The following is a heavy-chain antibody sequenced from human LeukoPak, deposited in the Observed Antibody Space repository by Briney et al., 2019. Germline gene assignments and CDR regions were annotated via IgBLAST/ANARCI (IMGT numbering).Heavy chain of an antibody. J-gene: IGHJ6*02. V-gene: IGHV4-31*03. Sequence: SQTLSLTCTVSGGSISSGGYSWSWIRQRPGKGLEWIGYIYYSGSTYYNPSLKSRVTISVDTSRNQFSLKLSSVTAADTAVYYCARAQDNPHYYYYYGMDVWGQGTTVTVSS. CDR3: ARAQDNPHYYYYYGMDV. CDR2: IYYSGST. CDR1: GGSISSGGYS.